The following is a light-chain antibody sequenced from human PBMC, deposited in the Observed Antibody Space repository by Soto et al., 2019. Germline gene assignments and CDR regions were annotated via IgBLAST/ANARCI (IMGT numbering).Light chain of an antibody. CDR3: QQYGSSLFT. V-gene: IGKV3-20*01. CDR2: GAS. CDR1: QSVSSSS. Sequence: EIVLTQSPGTLSLSPGERATLSCRASQSVSSSSLAWYQQKPGQAPRLLIYGASSRATGIPDRFSGSGSGTDFTLTISRLEPEDFAVYYWQQYGSSLFTFGPGTKVDIK. J-gene: IGKJ3*01.